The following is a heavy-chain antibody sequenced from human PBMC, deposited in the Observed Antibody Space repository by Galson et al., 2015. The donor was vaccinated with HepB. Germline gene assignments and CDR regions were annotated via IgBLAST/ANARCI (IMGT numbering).Heavy chain of an antibody. D-gene: IGHD5-24*01. CDR1: GFTFSSYA. J-gene: IGHJ4*02. CDR3: ARDIGEMATIMKY. Sequence: SLRLSCAASGFTFSSYAMHWVRQAPGKGLEYVSAISSNGGSTYYANSVKGRFTISRDNSKNTLYLQMGSLRAEDMAVYYCARDIGEMATIMKYWGQGTLVTVSS. V-gene: IGHV3-64*01. CDR2: ISSNGGST.